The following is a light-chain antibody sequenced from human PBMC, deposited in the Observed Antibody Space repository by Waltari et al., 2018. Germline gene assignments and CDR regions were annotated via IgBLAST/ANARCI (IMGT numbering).Light chain of an antibody. J-gene: IGKJ2*01. Sequence: ITCRASQGISTWLAWYQQKPGKAPNLLIYASSTLQSGVPSRFAGSGSGTDFTLTINSLQPEDFATYYCQQAHSLPYTFGQGTKLEIK. CDR2: ASS. V-gene: IGKV1-12*01. CDR3: QQAHSLPYT. CDR1: QGISTW.